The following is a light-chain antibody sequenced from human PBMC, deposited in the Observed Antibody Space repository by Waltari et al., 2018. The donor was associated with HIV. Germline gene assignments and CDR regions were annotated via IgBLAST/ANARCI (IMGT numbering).Light chain of an antibody. CDR2: WAS. J-gene: IGKJ3*01. V-gene: IGKV4-1*01. Sequence: DIVMTQSPHSLAVSLGERATINCKSSQSVLYSSNNKNYLAWYQQKPGQPPRLLIYWASTRDSGVPDRFSGGGSGTDFALTISSLQAADVAVYYCQQYYTSPFTFGPGTNLDI. CDR3: QQYYTSPFT. CDR1: QSVLYSSNNKNY.